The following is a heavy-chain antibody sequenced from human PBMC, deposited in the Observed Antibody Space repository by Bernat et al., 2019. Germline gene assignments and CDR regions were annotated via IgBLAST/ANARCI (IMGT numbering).Heavy chain of an antibody. V-gene: IGHV3-15*07. CDR3: TADEPTIGSDFDH. J-gene: IGHJ4*02. CDR2: CKSKNDGGTT. D-gene: IGHD3-10*01. Sequence: EVQLVESGGGLVEPAGSLRLSCAASGFTFNKAWMNWGRQAPGKGLEWVGRCKSKNDGGTTDYAAPVKGRFTISRDDSKNMLYLQMNSLKTEDTALYYCTADEPTIGSDFDHWGQGTLVTVSS. CDR1: GFTFNKAW.